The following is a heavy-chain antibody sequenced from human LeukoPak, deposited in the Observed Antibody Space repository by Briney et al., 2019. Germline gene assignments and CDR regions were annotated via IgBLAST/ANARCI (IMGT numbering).Heavy chain of an antibody. CDR3: ARDLLTIVATIPFDY. D-gene: IGHD5-12*01. V-gene: IGHV3-30-3*01. CDR1: GFTFSSYA. Sequence: GGSLRLSCAASGFTFSSYAMHWVRQAPGKGLEWVAVISYDGSNKYYADSVKGRFTISRDNFKNTLYLQMNSLRAEDTAVYYCARDLLTIVATIPFDYWGQGTLVTVSS. J-gene: IGHJ4*02. CDR2: ISYDGSNK.